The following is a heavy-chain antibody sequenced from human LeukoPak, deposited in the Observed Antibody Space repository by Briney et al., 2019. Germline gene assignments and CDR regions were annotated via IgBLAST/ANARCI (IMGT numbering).Heavy chain of an antibody. D-gene: IGHD2-2*01. J-gene: IGHJ4*02. Sequence: GGSLRLSCAASGFTFSSYTMNWVRQAPGKGLEWVSSISSTSSYIYYADSVKGRFTISRDNAKNSLYLQMNSLRAEDTAVYYCAREAEYQLPHFDYWGQGTLVTVSS. CDR3: AREAEYQLPHFDY. CDR2: ISSTSSYI. V-gene: IGHV3-21*01. CDR1: GFTFSSYT.